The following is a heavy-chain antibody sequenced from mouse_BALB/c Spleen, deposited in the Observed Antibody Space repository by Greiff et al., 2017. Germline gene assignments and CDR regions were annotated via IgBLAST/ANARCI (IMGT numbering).Heavy chain of an antibody. CDR2: ISSGGSYT. D-gene: IGHD2-4*01. CDR3: ARPITTGNYYAMDY. Sequence: EVQLVESGGGLVKPGGSLKLSCAASGFTFSSYAMSWVRQSPEKRLEWVAEISSGGSYTYYPDTVTGRFTISRDNAKNTLYLEMSSLRSEDTAMYYCARPITTGNYYAMDYWGQGTSVTVSS. V-gene: IGHV5-9-4*01. CDR1: GFTFSSYA. J-gene: IGHJ4*01.